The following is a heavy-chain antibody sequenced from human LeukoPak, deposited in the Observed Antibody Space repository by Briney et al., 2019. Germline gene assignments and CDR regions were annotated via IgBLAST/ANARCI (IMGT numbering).Heavy chain of an antibody. CDR3: ARRLAVAHCAGDCHPIDS. V-gene: IGHV3-66*04. CDR2: IYSGGST. J-gene: IGHJ4*02. D-gene: IGHD2-21*02. CDR1: GFTVSSNY. Sequence: GGSLRLSCAASGFTVSSNYMSWVRQAPGKGLEWVSVIYSGGSTYYADSVKGRFTISRDNSKNTLYLQMNSLRAEDTAVYYCARRLAVAHCAGDCHPIDSWGQGTLVTVSS.